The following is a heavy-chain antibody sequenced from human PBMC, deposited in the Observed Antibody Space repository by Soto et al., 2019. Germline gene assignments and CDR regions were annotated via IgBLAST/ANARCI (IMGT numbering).Heavy chain of an antibody. V-gene: IGHV4-39*07. CDR2: IYYSGST. D-gene: IGHD1-26*01. CDR3: ANLIVFHSSYYHDY. CDR1: CGSISSSIYY. Sequence: SEPLSLTCTVSCGSISSSIYYWGWIRQPPGKGLHWIGSIYYSGSTYYNPSLKSRVTILVDTSKNRFSLSLSSVTAADTAVYYCANLIVFHSSYYHDYWGHGTLVTVSS. J-gene: IGHJ4*01.